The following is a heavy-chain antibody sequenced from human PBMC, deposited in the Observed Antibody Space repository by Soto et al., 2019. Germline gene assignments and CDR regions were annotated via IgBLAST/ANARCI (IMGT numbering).Heavy chain of an antibody. CDR1: GFTFDGYA. V-gene: IGHV3-9*01. CDR2: ISWNSGSI. CDR3: AKDSSRFLLLDYGMDV. D-gene: IGHD6-13*01. Sequence: GGSLRLSCAASGFTFDGYAMHWVRQAPGKGLEWVSGISWNSGSIGYADSVKGRFTISRDNAKNSLYLQMNSLRAEDTALYYCAKDSSRFLLLDYGMDVWGQGTTVTVSS. J-gene: IGHJ6*02.